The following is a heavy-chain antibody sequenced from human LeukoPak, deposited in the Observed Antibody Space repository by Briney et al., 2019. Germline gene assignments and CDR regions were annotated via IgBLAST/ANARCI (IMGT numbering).Heavy chain of an antibody. V-gene: IGHV3-33*06. J-gene: IGHJ4*02. CDR2: IWYDGSNK. CDR1: GFTFSSYG. Sequence: GRSLRLSCAASGFTFSSYGMHWVRQAPGKGLEWVAVIWYDGSNKYYADSVKGRFTISRDNSKNTLYLQMNSLRAEDTAVYYCAKVEDDSSGYGFDYWGQGTLVTVSS. CDR3: AKVEDDSSGYGFDY. D-gene: IGHD3-22*01.